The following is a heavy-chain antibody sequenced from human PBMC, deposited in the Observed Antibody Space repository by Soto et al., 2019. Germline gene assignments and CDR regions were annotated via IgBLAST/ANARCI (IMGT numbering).Heavy chain of an antibody. D-gene: IGHD5-12*01. CDR3: ARAYGGFDNGFDV. CDR1: GDSIRSYY. Sequence: SETLSLTCTVSGDSIRSYYWTWIRQPPGKGLELIGYIYYSGSTRYNPSLKSRVTISVDMSKNQFSLKLSSVIAADTAVYYFARAYGGFDNGFDVWGQGTAVPVS. V-gene: IGHV4-59*01. J-gene: IGHJ6*02. CDR2: IYYSGST.